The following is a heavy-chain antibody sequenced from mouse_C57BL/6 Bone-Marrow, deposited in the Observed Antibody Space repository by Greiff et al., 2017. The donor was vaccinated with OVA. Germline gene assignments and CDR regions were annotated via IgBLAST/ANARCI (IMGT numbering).Heavy chain of an antibody. CDR2: ISYSGST. J-gene: IGHJ4*01. CDR3: ARRDSTRVATGAMDY. D-gene: IGHD1-1*01. V-gene: IGHV3-8*01. CDR1: GYSITSDY. Sequence: EVHLVESGPGLAKPSQTLSLTCSVTGYSITSDYWNWIRKFPGNKLEYMGYISYSGSTSYYPSLKSRISITRDTSKNQYYLQLNSVTTEDTASDDGARRDSTRVATGAMDYWGQGTSVTVSS.